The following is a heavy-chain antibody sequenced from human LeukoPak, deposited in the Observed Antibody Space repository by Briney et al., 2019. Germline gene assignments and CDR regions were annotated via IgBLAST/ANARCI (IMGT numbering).Heavy chain of an antibody. CDR2: INHSGST. J-gene: IGHJ5*02. CDR3: ARGTRITMIVVVITGWFDP. CDR1: GGSISSSSYY. V-gene: IGHV4-39*07. D-gene: IGHD3-22*01. Sequence: SETLSLTCTVSGGSISSSSYYWGWIRQPPGKGLEWIGEINHSGSTNYNPSLKSRVTISVDTSKNQFSLKLSSVTAADTAVYYCARGTRITMIVVVITGWFDPWGQGTLVTVSS.